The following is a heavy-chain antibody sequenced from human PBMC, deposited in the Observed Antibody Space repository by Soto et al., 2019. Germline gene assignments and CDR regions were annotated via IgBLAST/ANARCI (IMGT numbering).Heavy chain of an antibody. CDR2: ISSSSATI. D-gene: IGHD6-19*01. V-gene: IGHV3-48*02. CDR3: ARDKGGTVAGFNWFDP. CDR1: GFKFSMFG. J-gene: IGHJ5*02. Sequence: ELFLQESGGDLVQPGGFLRLSCVASGFKFSMFGMNWVRQAPGKGLEWIAYISSSSATIIYGGSVEGRFTVSRDNAENSLFLQMKSLRDEDTAVYYCARDKGGTVAGFNWFDPWGHGTPDTVST.